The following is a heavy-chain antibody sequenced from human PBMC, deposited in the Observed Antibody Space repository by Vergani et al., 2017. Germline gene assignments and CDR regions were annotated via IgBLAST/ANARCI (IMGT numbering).Heavy chain of an antibody. CDR3: AGLRDSYGNWGWFER. CDR1: GYTFTSYG. V-gene: IGHV1-18*01. Sequence: QVQLVQSGAEVKKPGASVKVSCKASGYTFTSYGISWVRQAPGQGLEWMGWISAYNGNTNYAQKLQGRVTMTTDTSTSTAYMELRSLRFDDTAVYYCAGLRDSYGNWGWFERWGQGTLVTVSS. D-gene: IGHD5-18*01. CDR2: ISAYNGNT. J-gene: IGHJ5*02.